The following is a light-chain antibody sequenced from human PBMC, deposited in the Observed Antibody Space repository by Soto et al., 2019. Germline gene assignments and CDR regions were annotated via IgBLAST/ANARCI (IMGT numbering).Light chain of an antibody. CDR2: GAS. J-gene: IGKJ1*01. CDR1: QSVNTN. Sequence: ERVMTHSAATLSVSPGERATLSCRASQSVNTNLAWYQQKRGQAPRLLIYGASTRATGIPARFSGSGSGTEFTLPINSLQSEDFAVYYCQQYNIWPGTFGQGAKVDNK. CDR3: QQYNIWPGT. V-gene: IGKV3-15*01.